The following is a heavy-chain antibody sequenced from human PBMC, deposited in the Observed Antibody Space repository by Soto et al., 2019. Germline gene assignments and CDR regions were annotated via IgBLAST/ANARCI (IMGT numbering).Heavy chain of an antibody. D-gene: IGHD1-7*01. V-gene: IGHV2-5*02. CDR1: GFSFPTDGMG. CDR3: AHVYWAASGTRYYFDY. J-gene: IGHJ4*02. CDR2: FYWDDDK. Sequence: QITLKESGPTLVKPTQTLTLTCTFSGFSFPTDGMGVGWIRQPPGKALEWLALFYWDDDKRFSPSLKSRLTITKDASRNQVVLTLTNMDPADTATYYCAHVYWAASGTRYYFDYWGQGTLVTVSS.